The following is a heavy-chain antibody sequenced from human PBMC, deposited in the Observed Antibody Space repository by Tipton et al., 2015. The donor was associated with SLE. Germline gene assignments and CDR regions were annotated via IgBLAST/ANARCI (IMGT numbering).Heavy chain of an antibody. CDR3: ARKRGGFRELKERYFDY. J-gene: IGHJ4*02. V-gene: IGHV4-34*01. CDR2: INHSGST. Sequence: TLSLTCTVSGGSFRSFSAYYWNWIRQPPGKGLEWIGEINHSGSTNYNPSLKSRVTVSGDTSKSQISLKLTSVTAADTAVYYCARKRGGFRELKERYFDYWGQGTLVTVSS. D-gene: IGHD3-10*01. CDR1: GGSFRSFSAYY.